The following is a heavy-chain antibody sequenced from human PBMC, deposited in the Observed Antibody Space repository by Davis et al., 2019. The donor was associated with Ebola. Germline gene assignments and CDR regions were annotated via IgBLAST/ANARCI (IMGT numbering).Heavy chain of an antibody. J-gene: IGHJ6*02. CDR2: ISGSGGST. CDR3: ARGQQQLVPNYGMDV. V-gene: IGHV3-23*01. CDR1: GFTFSSYA. Sequence: GGSLRLSCAASGFTFSSYAMSWVRQAPGKGLEWVSAISGSGGSTYYADSVKGRFTISRDNSKNTLYLQMNSLRAEDTAVYYCARGQQQLVPNYGMDVWGQGTTVTVSS. D-gene: IGHD6-13*01.